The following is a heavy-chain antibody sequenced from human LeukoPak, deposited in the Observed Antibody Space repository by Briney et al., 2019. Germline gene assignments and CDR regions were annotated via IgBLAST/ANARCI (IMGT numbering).Heavy chain of an antibody. J-gene: IGHJ5*02. D-gene: IGHD1-26*01. CDR1: GGTFSSYA. CDR2: IIPILGIA. Sequence: SVKVSCKASGGTFSSYAISWVRQAPGQGLEWTGRIIPILGIANYAQKFQGRVTITADKSTSTAYMELSSLRSEDTAVYYCAREESGSPWGQGTLVTVSS. CDR3: AREESGSP. V-gene: IGHV1-69*04.